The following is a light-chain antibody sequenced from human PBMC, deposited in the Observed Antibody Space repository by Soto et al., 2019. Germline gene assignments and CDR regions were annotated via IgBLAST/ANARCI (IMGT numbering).Light chain of an antibody. J-gene: IGLJ1*01. CDR1: SSDVGRYNY. CDR2: EVS. V-gene: IGLV2-14*01. Sequence: QSALAQPASVSGSPGQSITISCTGTSSDVGRYNYVSWYQQHPGKAPKLMIHEVSYRPSGVSSRFSGSKSGYTASLTISGLQAEDEAEYHCCSYTNRATYVFGTGTKVTVL. CDR3: CSYTNRATYV.